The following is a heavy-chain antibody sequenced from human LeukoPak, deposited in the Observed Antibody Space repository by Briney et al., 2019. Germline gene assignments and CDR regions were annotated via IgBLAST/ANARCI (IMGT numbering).Heavy chain of an antibody. CDR1: GYTFTSYG. J-gene: IGHJ6*02. V-gene: IGHV1-18*01. D-gene: IGHD2-2*01. Sequence: ASVKVSCKASGYTFTSYGISWVRQAPGQGLEWMGWISAYNGNTNYAQKLQGRVTMTTDTSTSTAYMELRSLRSDDTAVYYCARAGQYQLLDYYYYYGMDVWGQETTVTVSS. CDR3: ARAGQYQLLDYYYYYGMDV. CDR2: ISAYNGNT.